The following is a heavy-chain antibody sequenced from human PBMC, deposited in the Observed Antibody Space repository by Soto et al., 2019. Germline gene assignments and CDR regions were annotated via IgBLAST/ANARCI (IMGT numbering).Heavy chain of an antibody. CDR1: GGSIGRYY. CDR2: IYTGGNT. CDR3: AREAGDPELRDYYYYGMDV. Sequence: SETLSLTCTVSGGSIGRYYWNYIRQPAGKGLEWVGRIYTGGNTNYNPSLKSRVTISVDTSKNQFSLKLSSVTAADTAVYYCAREAGDPELRDYYYYGMDVWGQGTTVTVSS. J-gene: IGHJ6*02. D-gene: IGHD1-7*01. V-gene: IGHV4-4*07.